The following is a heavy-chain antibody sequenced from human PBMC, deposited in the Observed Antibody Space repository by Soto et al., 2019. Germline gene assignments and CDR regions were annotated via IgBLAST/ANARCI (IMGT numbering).Heavy chain of an antibody. CDR3: AREAWYDAFDI. CDR2: INTDGSNT. J-gene: IGHJ3*02. CDR1: GFTFSSYW. Sequence: EVQLVESGGALLQPGGSLRLSCAASGFTFSSYWLHWVRQAPGKGLVWVSRINTDGSNTNYADSVKCRFTISRDNAKNTLYLEMNSLRAADTDVYYCAREAWYDAFDIWGQGTMVTVSS. V-gene: IGHV3-74*01. D-gene: IGHD2-15*01.